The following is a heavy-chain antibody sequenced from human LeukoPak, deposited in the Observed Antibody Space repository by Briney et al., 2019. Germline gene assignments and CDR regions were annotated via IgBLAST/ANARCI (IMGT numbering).Heavy chain of an antibody. D-gene: IGHD6-6*01. V-gene: IGHV3-33*08. Sequence: GGSLRLSCAASGFTFSSYGMHWVRQAPGKGLEWVAVASSDGGILYYADFVKGRFTISRDNAKNSLYLQMNSLRAEDTAVYYCARDLVSRSNYWGQGTPVTVSS. CDR2: ASSDGGIL. CDR1: GFTFSSYG. CDR3: ARDLVSRSNY. J-gene: IGHJ4*02.